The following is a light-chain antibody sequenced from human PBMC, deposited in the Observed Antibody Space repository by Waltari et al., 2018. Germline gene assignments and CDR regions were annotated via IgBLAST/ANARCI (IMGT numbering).Light chain of an antibody. CDR1: QSVSSS. J-gene: IGKJ2*01. V-gene: IGKV3-11*01. Sequence: EVVLTQSPATLSMSPGESAPLPCRASQSVSSSLAWYQQKPGQAPRLLIYDASKRATGIPARFSGSGSGTDFTLTISNLEREDFVVYFCQQRSNWPPLTFGQGTKLEIK. CDR3: QQRSNWPPLT. CDR2: DAS.